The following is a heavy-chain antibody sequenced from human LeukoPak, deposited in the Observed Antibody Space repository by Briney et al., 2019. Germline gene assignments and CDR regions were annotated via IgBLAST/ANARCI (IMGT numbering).Heavy chain of an antibody. CDR2: IDYSSDTI. CDR1: GFTFSSYW. J-gene: IGHJ4*02. V-gene: IGHV3-48*01. Sequence: GGSLRLSCAASGFTFSSYWMSWVRQAPGKGLEWISYIDYSSDTIYYADSVKGRFTISRDNAKNSLYLQMNSLRAEDTAVYFCARAGYCSRGTCYSGDWWGQGTLVTVSS. CDR3: ARAGYCSRGTCYSGDW. D-gene: IGHD2-15*01.